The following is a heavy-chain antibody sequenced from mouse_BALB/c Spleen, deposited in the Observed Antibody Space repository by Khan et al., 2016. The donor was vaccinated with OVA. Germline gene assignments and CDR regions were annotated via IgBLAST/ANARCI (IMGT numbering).Heavy chain of an antibody. D-gene: IGHD1-1*01. CDR3: ARPTDYYGSNTYWRFAV. J-gene: IGHJ1*01. CDR1: GYTFTDYV. CDR2: IYPGSDST. V-gene: IGHV1-77*01. Sequence: QVRLQQSGPELVKPGASVKMSCKASGYTFTDYVISWVKQGTGQGLEWIGEIYPGSDSTHYNERFKGKATLTADKSSNTAYMQLSSLTSEDSAVFFGARPTDYYGSNTYWRFAVWGAGTTVTVSS.